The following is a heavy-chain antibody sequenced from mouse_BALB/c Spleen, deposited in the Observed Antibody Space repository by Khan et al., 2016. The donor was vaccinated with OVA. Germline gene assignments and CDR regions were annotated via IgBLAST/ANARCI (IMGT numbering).Heavy chain of an antibody. CDR3: VNHGSSSAWFTY. CDR1: GYTFTSYW. Sequence: QVQLKQSGAELAKPGASVKMSCKASGYTFTSYWMHWVKQRPGQGLEWIGYINPSTDYTDYNQKFKDRATLTVEKSSSTAYMQLTSLKSEDSAVYYCVNHGSSSAWFTYWGQGTLVTVSA. D-gene: IGHD1-1*01. CDR2: INPSTDYT. J-gene: IGHJ3*01. V-gene: IGHV1-7*01.